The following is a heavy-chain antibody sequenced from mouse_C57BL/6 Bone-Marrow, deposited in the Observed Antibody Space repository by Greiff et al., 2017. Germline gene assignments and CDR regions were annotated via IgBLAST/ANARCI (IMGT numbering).Heavy chain of an antibody. D-gene: IGHD2-5*01. CDR1: GYPFTSYW. CDR2: IYPGSGST. CDR3: ARWLYYSNSYYSMDY. J-gene: IGHJ4*01. Sequence: VQLQQPGAELVKPGASVKMSCKASGYPFTSYWITWVKQRPGQGLEWIGDIYPGSGSTKYNEKFKSKATLTVYTSSSTAYMQLSSLTSEDSAVYYCARWLYYSNSYYSMDYWGQGTSVTGSS. V-gene: IGHV1-55*01.